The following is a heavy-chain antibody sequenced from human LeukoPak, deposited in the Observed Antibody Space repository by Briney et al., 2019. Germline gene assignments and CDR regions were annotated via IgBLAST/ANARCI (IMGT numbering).Heavy chain of an antibody. CDR2: ISCSGGST. J-gene: IGHJ4*02. D-gene: IGHD2-2*01. CDR1: GFTFSSYA. V-gene: IGHV3-23*01. Sequence: GSLRLSCAASGFTFSSYAMSWVRQAPGKGLEWVSAISCSGGSTYYADSVKGRFTISRNNSKNTLYLQMNSLRAEDTAVYYCAKALLSSTSCWGQGTLVTVSS. CDR3: AKALLSSTSC.